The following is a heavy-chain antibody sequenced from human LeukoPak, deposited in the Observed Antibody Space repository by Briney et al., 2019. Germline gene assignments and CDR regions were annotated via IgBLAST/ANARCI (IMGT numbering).Heavy chain of an antibody. CDR2: ISGRGGST. CDR3: AKGPGSGSYYFL. D-gene: IGHD3-10*01. CDR1: GLTFSSYA. Sequence: GGSLRLSCAASGLTFSSYAMSWVRQAPGKGLEWVSAISGRGGSTYYGDSVKGRFTSSRDNSKNTLYLQMNSLRAEDTAVYYCAKGPGSGSYYFLWGQGTLVTVSS. J-gene: IGHJ4*02. V-gene: IGHV3-23*02.